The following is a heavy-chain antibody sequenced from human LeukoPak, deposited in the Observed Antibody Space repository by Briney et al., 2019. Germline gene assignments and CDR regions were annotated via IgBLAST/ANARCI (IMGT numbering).Heavy chain of an antibody. D-gene: IGHD6-19*01. J-gene: IGHJ5*02. CDR2: IYRDDDK. CDR1: GFSLSTSGVG. V-gene: IGHV2-5*02. CDR3: AHVAGTYWPSPPDSNWFDP. Sequence: ESGPTLVKPTQTLTLTCTFSGFSLSTSGVGVGWIRQPPGKSLEWLALIYRDDDKRYSPPLKSRLTITKDTSKNQVVLTMTNMDPVDTATYYCAHVAGTYWPSPPDSNWFDPWGQGTLVTVSS.